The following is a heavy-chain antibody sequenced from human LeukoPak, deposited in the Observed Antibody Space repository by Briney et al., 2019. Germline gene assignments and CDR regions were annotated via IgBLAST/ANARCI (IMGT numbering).Heavy chain of an antibody. CDR2: IKSRSEGVTI. V-gene: IGHV3-15*07. CDR3: ATALVAATRADY. CDR1: GLTFSNAW. Sequence: GGSLRLSCAASGLTFSNAWLNWVRQAPGKGLEWVGRIKSRSEGVTIDYGAFVEGRFTISRDDSQSTVFLKMNNLKSEDTAVYYCATALVAATRADYWGQGTLVTVSS. J-gene: IGHJ4*02. D-gene: IGHD2-15*01.